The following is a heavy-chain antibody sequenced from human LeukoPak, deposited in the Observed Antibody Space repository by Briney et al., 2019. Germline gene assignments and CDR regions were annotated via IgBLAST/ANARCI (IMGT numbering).Heavy chain of an antibody. CDR3: ARETIMYYYDSYGAFDI. CDR2: IYYSGST. V-gene: IGHV4-30-4*01. CDR1: GGSISSGDYY. D-gene: IGHD3-22*01. Sequence: SETLSLTCTVSGGSISSGDYYWSWIRQPPGKGLEWIGYIYYSGSTYYNPSLKSRVTISVDTSKNQFSLKLSSVTAADTAVYYCARETIMYYYDSYGAFDIWGQGTMVTVSS. J-gene: IGHJ3*02.